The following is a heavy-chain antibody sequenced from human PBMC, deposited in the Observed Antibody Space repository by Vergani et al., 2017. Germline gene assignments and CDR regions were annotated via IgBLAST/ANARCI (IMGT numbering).Heavy chain of an antibody. Sequence: EVQLVESGGGLVQPGRSLRLSCAASGFTFDDYAMHWVRQAPGKGLEWVSGISWNSGSIGYADSVKGRFTISRDNAKNSLYLQMNSLRAEDTAVYYCARDPSTWIQLWHAFDIWGQGTMVTVSS. CDR3: ARDPSTWIQLWHAFDI. CDR2: ISWNSGSI. J-gene: IGHJ3*02. V-gene: IGHV3-9*01. D-gene: IGHD5-18*01. CDR1: GFTFDDYA.